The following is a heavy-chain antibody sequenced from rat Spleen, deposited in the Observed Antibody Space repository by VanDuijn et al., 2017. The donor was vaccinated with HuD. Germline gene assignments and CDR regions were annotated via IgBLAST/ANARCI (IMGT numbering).Heavy chain of an antibody. CDR3: ATLGLAYYFDY. J-gene: IGHJ2*01. CDR1: SYSITSSYG. V-gene: IGHV3-3*01. CDR2: INSAGST. D-gene: IGHD4-2*01. Sequence: EVQLQESGPGLVKPSQSLSLTCSVTSYSITSSYGWNWIRKFPGNKLEWMGYINSAGSTNYNPSLKSRISITRDTSKNQFFLQVNSVTAEDTATYYCATLGLAYYFDYWGQGVMVTVSS.